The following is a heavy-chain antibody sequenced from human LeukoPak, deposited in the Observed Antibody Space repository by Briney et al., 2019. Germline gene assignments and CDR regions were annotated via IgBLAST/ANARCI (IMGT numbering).Heavy chain of an antibody. CDR2: ISAYNGNT. J-gene: IGHJ4*02. CDR1: GYTFTSYG. D-gene: IGHD6-19*01. V-gene: IGHV1-18*01. Sequence: ASVKVSCKASGYTFTSYGISWVRQAPGQGLEWMGWISAYNGNTNYAQKLQGRVTMTTDTSKSTAYMELRSLRSDDTAMYYCARTQYVALVGTGGDYWGQGTLVTVSA. CDR3: ARTQYVALVGTGGDY.